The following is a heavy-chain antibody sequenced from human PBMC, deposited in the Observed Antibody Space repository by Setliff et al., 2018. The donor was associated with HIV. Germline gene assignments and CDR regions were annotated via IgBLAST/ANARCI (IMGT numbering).Heavy chain of an antibody. J-gene: IGHJ3*01. D-gene: IGHD2-15*01. CDR1: GGSISTYY. Sequence: AETLSLTCTVSGGSISTYYWTWIRQPPGKGLEWIGSIYFNGSSDNNPSLKSRVTLSVDTSKHQFSLKLSSVTAAETAVYYCARVRMAYSAFDVWGQGTMVTVSS. CDR3: ARVRMAYSAFDV. V-gene: IGHV4-59*01. CDR2: IYFNGSS.